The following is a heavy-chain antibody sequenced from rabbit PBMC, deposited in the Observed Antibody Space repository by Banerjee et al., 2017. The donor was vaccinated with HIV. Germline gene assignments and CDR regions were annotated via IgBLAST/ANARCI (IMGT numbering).Heavy chain of an antibody. CDR1: GFSFSSNA. CDR3: ARGLPGYGSYGYYFNL. D-gene: IGHD6-1*01. Sequence: QSLEESGGDLVKPGASLTLTCTASGFSFSSNAMCWVRQAPGKGLEWIACIGTGTSGSTWYASWVNGRFTISKTSSTTVTLQMTSLTAADTATYFCARGLPGYGSYGYYFNLWGPGTLVTVS. V-gene: IGHV1S40*01. J-gene: IGHJ4*01. CDR2: IGTGTSGST.